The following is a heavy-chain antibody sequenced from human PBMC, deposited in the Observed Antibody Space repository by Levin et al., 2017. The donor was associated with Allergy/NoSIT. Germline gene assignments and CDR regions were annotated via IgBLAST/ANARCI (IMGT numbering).Heavy chain of an antibody. V-gene: IGHV3-30*18. D-gene: IGHD2-21*02. CDR1: GFTFSSYG. Sequence: PGGSLRLSCAASGFTFSSYGMHWVRQAPGKGLEWVAVISYDGSNKYYADSVKGRFTISRDNSKNTLYLQMNSLRAEDTAVYYCAKVPVPLGRGGGDCYSLDIWGQGTMVTVSS. CDR2: ISYDGSNK. J-gene: IGHJ3*02. CDR3: AKVPVPLGRGGGDCYSLDI.